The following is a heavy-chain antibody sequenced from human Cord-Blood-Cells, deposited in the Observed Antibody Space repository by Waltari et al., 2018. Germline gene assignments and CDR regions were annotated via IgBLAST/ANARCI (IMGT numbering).Heavy chain of an antibody. CDR1: GGSFSGYY. V-gene: IGHV4-34*01. J-gene: IGHJ4*02. CDR2: INHSGST. CDR3: ARVPASTVVTDY. D-gene: IGHD4-17*01. Sequence: QVQLQQWGAGLLKPSETLSLTCAVYGGSFSGYYWSWIRQPPGKGLEWIEEINHSGSTNYNPALRSRVTISIDTSKSQFSLRLSSVTAADTAVYDCARVPASTVVTDYWGQGTLVTVSS.